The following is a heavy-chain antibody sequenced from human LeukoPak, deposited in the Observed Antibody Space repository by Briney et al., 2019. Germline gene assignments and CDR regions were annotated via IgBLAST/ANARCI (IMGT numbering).Heavy chain of an antibody. Sequence: TSETLSLTCAVYGGSFSGYYRSWIRQPPGKGLEWIGSIYYSGSTYYNPSLKSRVTISVDTSKNQFSLKLSSVTAADTAVYYCARTRYYYNSRSYGAPYYFDYWGQGTLVTVSS. CDR3: ARTRYYYNSRSYGAPYYFDY. CDR2: IYYSGST. D-gene: IGHD3-10*01. J-gene: IGHJ4*02. CDR1: GGSFSGYY. V-gene: IGHV4-34*01.